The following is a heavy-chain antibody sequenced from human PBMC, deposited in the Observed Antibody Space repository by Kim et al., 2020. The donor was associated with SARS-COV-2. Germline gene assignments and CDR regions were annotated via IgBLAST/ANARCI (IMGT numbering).Heavy chain of an antibody. V-gene: IGHV3-23*01. CDR3: AKARGGEWDY. J-gene: IGHJ4*02. Sequence: YYTNSVAGRFTISRDNSRHPVYLQMNSLWAEDTAIYYCAKARGGEWDYWGQGTLVTVSS. D-gene: IGHD3-16*01.